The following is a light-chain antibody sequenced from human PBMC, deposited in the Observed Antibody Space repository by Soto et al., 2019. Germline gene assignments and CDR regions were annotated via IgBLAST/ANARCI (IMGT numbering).Light chain of an antibody. V-gene: IGKV3-20*01. J-gene: IGKJ4*01. CDR1: QSVSSSY. Sequence: EMVLTQSPGTLSWSPGERATLSCRASQSVSSSYLAWYQQKPGQAPRLLIYGASSRATGIPDRFSGSGSGTDFTLTISRLEPEDFAVYYCQQYGSSPLTFGGGTKVEIK. CDR2: GAS. CDR3: QQYGSSPLT.